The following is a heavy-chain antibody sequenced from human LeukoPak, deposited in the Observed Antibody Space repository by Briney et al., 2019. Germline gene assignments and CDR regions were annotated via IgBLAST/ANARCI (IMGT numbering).Heavy chain of an antibody. CDR2: IYYSGST. J-gene: IGHJ3*02. CDR3: ARTRVYYYDSSGYPYDAFDI. V-gene: IGHV4-59*12. Sequence: SETLSLTCTVSGGSISSYYWSWIRQPPGKGLEWIGYIYYSGSTNYNPSLKSRVTISVDTSKNQFSLKLSSVTAADTAVYYCARTRVYYYDSSGYPYDAFDIWGQGTMVTVSS. D-gene: IGHD3-22*01. CDR1: GGSISSYY.